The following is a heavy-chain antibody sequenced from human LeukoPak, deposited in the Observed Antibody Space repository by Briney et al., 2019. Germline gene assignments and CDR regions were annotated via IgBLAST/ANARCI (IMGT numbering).Heavy chain of an antibody. V-gene: IGHV4-61*01. CDR1: NGSVSSGSYY. D-gene: IGHD4-17*01. J-gene: IGHJ6*02. Sequence: SETLSLTCIVSNGSVSSGSYYRSWIRQPPGKGLEWIGYIYYSGRTNYSPSLKSRVTISLDTFKNQFYLKLSSVSAADTAVYYCARERGDYGDYMKVYYYGMDVWGQGTTVTVSS. CDR3: ARERGDYGDYMKVYYYGMDV. CDR2: IYYSGRT.